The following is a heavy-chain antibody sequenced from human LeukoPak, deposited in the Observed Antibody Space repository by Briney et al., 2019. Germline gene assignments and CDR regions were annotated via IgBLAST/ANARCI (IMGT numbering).Heavy chain of an antibody. CDR1: GASISSNTYY. V-gene: IGHV4-61*02. J-gene: IGHJ3*02. CDR3: ARGQTAMVRGLSAFDI. CDR2: IYSNGNI. D-gene: IGHD5-18*01. Sequence: PSETLSLTCTVSGASISSNTYYWSWIRQPAGKGLEWIGRIYSNGNINYNPTLEGRVTISVDTSKNQFSLKLSSVTAADTAVYYCARGQTAMVRGLSAFDIWGQGTMVTVSS.